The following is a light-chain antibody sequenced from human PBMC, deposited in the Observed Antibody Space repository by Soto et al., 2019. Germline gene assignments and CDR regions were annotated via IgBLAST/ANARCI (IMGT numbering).Light chain of an antibody. CDR1: QSVLYISNNRNY. CDR3: QQYYATPLT. V-gene: IGKV4-1*01. J-gene: IGKJ4*01. Sequence: DIVMTQSPVSLAVSLGARATINCKSSQSVLYISNNRNYLAWYQQKPGQPPKLLIYWASTRESGVPDRFSGSGSGTDFTLTISSLQAEDVALFYCQQYYATPLTFCGGTKVDI. CDR2: WAS.